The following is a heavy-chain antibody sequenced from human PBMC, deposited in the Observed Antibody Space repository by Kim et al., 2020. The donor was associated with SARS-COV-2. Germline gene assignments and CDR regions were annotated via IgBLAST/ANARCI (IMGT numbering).Heavy chain of an antibody. CDR1: GYTFTDYH. V-gene: IGHV1-2*06. CDR3: ARSSLLDFDY. D-gene: IGHD3-10*01. Sequence: ASVKVSCKASGYTFTDYHMHWVRQAPGQGLEWMGRLSANSGGTNYAQKFQGRVTMTRDTSITTVYLELTRLRFDDTAVYYCARSSLLDFDYWGQGTLLTV. J-gene: IGHJ4*02. CDR2: LSANSGGT.